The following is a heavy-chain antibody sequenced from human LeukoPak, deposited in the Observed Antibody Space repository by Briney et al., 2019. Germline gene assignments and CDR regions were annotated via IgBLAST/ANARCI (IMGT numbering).Heavy chain of an antibody. V-gene: IGHV4-38-2*02. CDR3: ASGTWGFYDTTVGVY. CDR1: GYSISSGYY. D-gene: IGHD3-22*01. J-gene: IGHJ4*02. CDR2: IYQSGST. Sequence: NPSETLSLTCTVSGYSISSGYYWGWIRQSPGKGLEWIGSIYQSGSTYYNPSLKSRVTISIDTSKNQISLKLSSVTAADTAVFYCASGTWGFYDTTVGVYWGQGTLVTVSS.